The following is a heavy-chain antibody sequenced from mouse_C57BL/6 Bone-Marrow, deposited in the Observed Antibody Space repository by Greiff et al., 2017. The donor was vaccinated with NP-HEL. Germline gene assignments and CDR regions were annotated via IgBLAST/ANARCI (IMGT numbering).Heavy chain of an antibody. CDR3: ADGDDYGSPHLCY. D-gene: IGHD1-1*01. Sequence: EVQLQQSGAELAKPGASVKLSCKASGYTFTSSWMHWVKQRPEHGLAWIVRIDPANGHTKYAPKFPGQATITADTSSNTAYLQLSRLTSEDTAIYDCADGDDYGSPHLCYWGQGTTLTVSS. CDR1: GYTFTSSW. J-gene: IGHJ2*01. V-gene: IGHV14-3*01. CDR2: IDPANGHT.